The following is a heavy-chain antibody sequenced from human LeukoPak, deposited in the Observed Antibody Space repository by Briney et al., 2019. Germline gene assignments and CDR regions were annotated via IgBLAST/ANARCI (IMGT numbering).Heavy chain of an antibody. CDR1: GGSISSSSYY. CDR2: IYYSGST. D-gene: IGHD4/OR15-4a*01. J-gene: IGHJ4*02. V-gene: IGHV4-39*07. CDR3: ARDRFYGGAVAPIDY. Sequence: SETLSLTCTVSGGSISSSSYYWGWIRQPPGKGLEWIGSIYYSGSTYYNPSLKSRVTISVDTSKNQFSLKLSSVTAADTAVYYCARDRFYGGAVAPIDYWGQGTLVTVSS.